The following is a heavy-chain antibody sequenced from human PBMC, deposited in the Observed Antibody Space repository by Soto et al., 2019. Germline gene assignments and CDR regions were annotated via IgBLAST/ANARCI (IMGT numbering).Heavy chain of an antibody. J-gene: IGHJ1*01. CDR3: ARDQAAGGTISRYFQD. V-gene: IGHV3-23*01. CDR2: ISGGGSTT. Sequence: PGGSPRLSCEASGFTFSSYAMSWVRQAPGKGLEWVSGISGGGSTTYYADSVKGRFTISRDNSKNTLYLQLNSLRAEDTAVYYCARDQAAGGTISRYFQDWGQGTLVTSPQ. CDR1: GFTFSSYA. D-gene: IGHD6-13*01.